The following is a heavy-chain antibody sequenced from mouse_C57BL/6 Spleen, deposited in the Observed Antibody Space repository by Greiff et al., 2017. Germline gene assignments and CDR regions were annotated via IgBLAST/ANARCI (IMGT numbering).Heavy chain of an antibody. Sequence: EVKLMESGPELVKPGASVQISCKASGYSFTDYNMNWVKQSNGKSLEWIGVINPNYGTTSYNQKFKGKATLTVDQSSSTAYMQLNSLTSEDSAVYYCAREEYDGYYFDYWGQGTTLTVSS. CDR2: INPNYGTT. CDR3: AREEYDGYYFDY. J-gene: IGHJ2*01. V-gene: IGHV1-39*01. CDR1: GYSFTDYN. D-gene: IGHD2-3*01.